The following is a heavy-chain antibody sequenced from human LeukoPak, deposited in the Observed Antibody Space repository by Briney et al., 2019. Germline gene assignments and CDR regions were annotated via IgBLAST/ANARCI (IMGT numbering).Heavy chain of an antibody. CDR1: GGSISSSRYY. J-gene: IGHJ4*02. D-gene: IGHD1-26*01. CDR2: LYYSGSA. CDR3: AREQYSGRYFDY. V-gene: IGHV4-39*07. Sequence: PSETLSLTCTVSGGSISSSRYYWAWIRQSPGKGLEWIGSLYYSGSAYYNPSLKSRVTISVDTSKNQFSLKLNSVTAADTAVYYCAREQYSGRYFDYWGQGTLVTVSS.